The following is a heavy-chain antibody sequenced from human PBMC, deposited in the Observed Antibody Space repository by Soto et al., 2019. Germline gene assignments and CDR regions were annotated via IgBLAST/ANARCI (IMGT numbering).Heavy chain of an antibody. V-gene: IGHV4-34*01. CDR1: GESFNGYY. CDR2: IHHSGST. Sequence: SETLSLTCTAYGESFNGYYWSWIRQPPGKGLEWIGEIHHSGSTNYNPSLKSRVTFSIDTSKRQFSLKVRSVTAADTAVYYCERGKRGSSWYRGEEKYYYYGMDVWGQGTTVTVSS. J-gene: IGHJ6*02. D-gene: IGHD6-13*01. CDR3: ERGKRGSSWYRGEEKYYYYGMDV.